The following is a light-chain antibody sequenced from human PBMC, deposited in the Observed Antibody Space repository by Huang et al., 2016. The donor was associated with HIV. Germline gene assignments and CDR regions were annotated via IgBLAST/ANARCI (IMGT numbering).Light chain of an antibody. J-gene: IGKJ1*01. CDR2: AAS. CDR1: QNIKNY. Sequence: DIQMTQSPSSLSASVEDRVTITCRASQNIKNYLNWYQQKPGKAPKLLISAASSRQSGAPSRIRGSGSGTDFTLTFSSLQPEDFATYYCQQSYSTPWTFGQGTKVEIK. CDR3: QQSYSTPWT. V-gene: IGKV1-39*01.